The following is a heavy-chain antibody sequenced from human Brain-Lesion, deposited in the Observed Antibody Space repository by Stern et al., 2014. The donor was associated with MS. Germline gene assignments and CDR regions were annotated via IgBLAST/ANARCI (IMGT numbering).Heavy chain of an antibody. CDR3: VKNHYSLDY. Sequence: VHLVESGGGLVKPGGSLRLSCAASGFRFSDYYMAWVRQAPGKGLEWVSYITGSGDITNYADSVKGRFTISRDNAKNSLHLQMNSLRAEDTAVYYCVKNHYSLDYWGQGALVTVSS. CDR1: GFRFSDYY. J-gene: IGHJ4*02. CDR2: ITGSGDIT. V-gene: IGHV3-11*01. D-gene: IGHD1-14*01.